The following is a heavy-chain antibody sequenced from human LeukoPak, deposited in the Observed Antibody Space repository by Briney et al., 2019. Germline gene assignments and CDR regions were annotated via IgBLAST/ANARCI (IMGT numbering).Heavy chain of an antibody. CDR1: GFTFSSYS. Sequence: GGSLRLSCAASGFTFSSYSMNWVRQAPGKGLEWVSYISSSSSTIYYADSVKGRFTISRDNAKNSLYLQMNSLRAEDTAVYYCARGSWELLGYWGQGTLVTVSS. CDR3: ARGSWELLGY. V-gene: IGHV3-48*04. CDR2: ISSSSSTI. J-gene: IGHJ4*02. D-gene: IGHD1-26*01.